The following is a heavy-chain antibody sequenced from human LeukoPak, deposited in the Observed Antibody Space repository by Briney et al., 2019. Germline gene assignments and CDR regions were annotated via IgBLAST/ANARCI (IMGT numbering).Heavy chain of an antibody. CDR3: ARGSNWGDSNFDY. CDR2: TYYRSRWYH. Sequence: SQTLSLTCAISGDSVSSNSVTWSWIRQSPSRGLEWLGRTYYRSRWYHDYAISVKSRMTINPDTSKNQFSPHLNSVTPEDTAVYYCARGSNWGDSNFDYWGQGTLVTVSS. J-gene: IGHJ4*02. D-gene: IGHD7-27*01. V-gene: IGHV6-1*01. CDR1: GDSVSSNSVT.